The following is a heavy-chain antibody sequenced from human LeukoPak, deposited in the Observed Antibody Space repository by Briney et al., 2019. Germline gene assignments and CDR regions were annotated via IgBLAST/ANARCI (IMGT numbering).Heavy chain of an antibody. J-gene: IGHJ4*02. Sequence: AGGSLRLSCGASGFRFSSYAMHWVRQAPGKGLEWVAVISYDGNTIYYADSVKGRFTISRDYSKNTLHLQVNSLRAEDTAVYYCAKRGTTWDLDYWGQGTLVTVSS. D-gene: IGHD3-16*01. CDR1: GFRFSSYA. V-gene: IGHV3-33*06. CDR2: ISYDGNTI. CDR3: AKRGTTWDLDY.